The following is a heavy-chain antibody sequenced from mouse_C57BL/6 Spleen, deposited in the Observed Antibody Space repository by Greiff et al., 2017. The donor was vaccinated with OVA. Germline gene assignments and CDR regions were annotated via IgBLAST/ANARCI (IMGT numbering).Heavy chain of an antibody. CDR3: VRRYDYDANGFAY. V-gene: IGHV10-1*01. Sequence: EVQGVESGGGLVQPKGSLKLSCAASGFSFNTYAMNWVRQAPGQGLEWVARIRSKSNNYATYYADSVKDRFTISRDDSESMLYLQMNNLKTEATAMYYCVRRYDYDANGFAYWGQGTLVTVSA. J-gene: IGHJ3*01. CDR1: GFSFNTYA. D-gene: IGHD2-4*01. CDR2: IRSKSNNYAT.